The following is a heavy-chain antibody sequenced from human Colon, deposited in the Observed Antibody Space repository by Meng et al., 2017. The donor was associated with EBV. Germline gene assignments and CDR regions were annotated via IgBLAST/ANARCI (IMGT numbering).Heavy chain of an antibody. CDR1: GGSNTCSDFF. CDR2: FYYTGSP. V-gene: IGHV4-39*07. CDR3: ARDGNKDGDSDY. Sequence: LQLRESGPGLVKPSETLSLICTVSGGSNTCSDFFWCSIRQPPGKGLEWSGKFYYTGSPSYNPSLKSRVTISLDTSKNQFSLKLSSVTAADTAVYFCARDGNKDGDSDYWGQGTLVTVSS. J-gene: IGHJ4*02. D-gene: IGHD4-17*01.